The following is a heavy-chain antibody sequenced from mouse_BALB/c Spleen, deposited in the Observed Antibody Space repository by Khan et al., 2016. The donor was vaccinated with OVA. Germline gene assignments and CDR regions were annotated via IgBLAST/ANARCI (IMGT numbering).Heavy chain of an antibody. CDR1: GYSINSEYA. D-gene: IGHD2-4*01. J-gene: IGHJ3*01. V-gene: IGHV3-2*02. CDR2: INYSGNT. Sequence: VQLKQSGPGLVKPSQSLSLTCTVTGYSINSEYAWNWIRQFPGNKLEWMGYINYSGNTRFNPSLKSRTSITRDTSKNQFFLQLNSVTTEDTATYYCARKDYYDYDPFPYWGQVTLVTVSA. CDR3: ARKDYYDYDPFPY.